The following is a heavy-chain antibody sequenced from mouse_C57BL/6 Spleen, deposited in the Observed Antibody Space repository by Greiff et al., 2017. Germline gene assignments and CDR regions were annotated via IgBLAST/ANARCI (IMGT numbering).Heavy chain of an antibody. CDR3: ARGGIYYDYLFAY. CDR1: GYTFTDYN. D-gene: IGHD2-4*01. Sequence: VQLQQSGPELVKPGASVKIPCKASGYTFTDYNMDWVKQSHGKSLEWIGDINPNNGGTIYNQKFKGKATLTVDKSSSTAYMELRSLTSEDTAVYYCARGGIYYDYLFAYWGQGTLVTVSA. V-gene: IGHV1-18*01. J-gene: IGHJ3*01. CDR2: INPNNGGT.